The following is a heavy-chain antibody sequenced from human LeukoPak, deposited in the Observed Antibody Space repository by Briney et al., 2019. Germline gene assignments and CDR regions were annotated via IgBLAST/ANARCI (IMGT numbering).Heavy chain of an antibody. Sequence: PSETLSLTCTVSGGSISSSSYYWGWIRQPPGKGLEWIGSIYYSGSTNYNPSLKSRVTISVDTSKNQFSLKLSSVTAADTAVYYCAGGIAVAGPYFDYWGQGTLVTVSS. J-gene: IGHJ4*02. CDR2: IYYSGST. CDR3: AGGIAVAGPYFDY. V-gene: IGHV4-39*07. CDR1: GGSISSSSYY. D-gene: IGHD6-19*01.